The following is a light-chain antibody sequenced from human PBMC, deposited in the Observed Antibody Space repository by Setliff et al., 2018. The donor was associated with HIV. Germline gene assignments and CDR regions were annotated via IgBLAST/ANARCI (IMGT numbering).Light chain of an antibody. CDR1: SSNIGSNI. V-gene: IGLV1-44*01. CDR3: ATWDDSLNGNV. Sequence: QSVLTQPPSASGTPGQRVTISCSGSSSNIGSNIVNWYQHLPGTAPKLLIYRNNQRPSGVPDRFSGSKSGTSASLAISGLQSEDGADYYCATWDDSLNGNVFGSGTKVTVL. CDR2: RNN. J-gene: IGLJ1*01.